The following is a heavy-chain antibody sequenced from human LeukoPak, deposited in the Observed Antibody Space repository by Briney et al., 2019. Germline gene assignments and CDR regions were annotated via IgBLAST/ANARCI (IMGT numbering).Heavy chain of an antibody. J-gene: IGHJ3*02. V-gene: IGHV3-72*01. CDR3: ARGRGDYGGNSAWAFDI. D-gene: IGHD4-23*01. CDR1: GFTFSDHY. CDR2: TRNKANSYTT. Sequence: GGSLRLSCAASGFTFSDHYMDWVRQAPGKGLEWVGRTRNKANSYTTEYAASVKGRFTISRDDSKNSLYLQMNSLKTEDTAVYYCARGRGDYGGNSAWAFDIWGQGTMVTVSS.